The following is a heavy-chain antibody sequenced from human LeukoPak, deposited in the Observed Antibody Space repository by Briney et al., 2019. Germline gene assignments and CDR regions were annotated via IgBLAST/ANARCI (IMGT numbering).Heavy chain of an antibody. CDR3: AKGTDDAGSSRPFDY. CDR2: INSGGGTT. D-gene: IGHD3-10*01. V-gene: IGHV3-23*01. J-gene: IGHJ4*02. CDR1: GFTLSRST. Sequence: GGSLRLSCAASGFTLSRSTMSWLRQAPGKGREWVSAINSGGGTTSAESVKGRFTISRDDSKNTLVMQMNSLKAEDTAVYYCAKGTDDAGSSRPFDYWGQGTLVTVSS.